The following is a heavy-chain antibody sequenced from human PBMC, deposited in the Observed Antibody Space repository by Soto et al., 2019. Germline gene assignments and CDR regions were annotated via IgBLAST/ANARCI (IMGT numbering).Heavy chain of an antibody. V-gene: IGHV3-15*01. CDR3: TSMNDRDAFQI. Sequence: PGGSLRLSCAASRSNFNIAWLSWIRQAPGKGLEWVGRIKNNADGGTTDNAAPGKDRFIISRNDSRSTLYLQMNSLEIEDTAMYYCTSMNDRDAFQIWGQGTMVTVSS. CDR1: RSNFNIAW. D-gene: IGHD1-1*01. J-gene: IGHJ3*02. CDR2: IKNNADGGTT.